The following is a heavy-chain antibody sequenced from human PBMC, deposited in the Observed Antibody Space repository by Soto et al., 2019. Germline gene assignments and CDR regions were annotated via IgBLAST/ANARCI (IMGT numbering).Heavy chain of an antibody. V-gene: IGHV3-30*18. D-gene: IGHD4-17*01. J-gene: IGHJ4*02. CDR1: GFTFSSYG. Sequence: ESGGGVVQPGRSLRLSCAASGFTFSSYGMHWVRQAPGKGLEWVAVISYDGSNKYYADSVKGRFTISRDNSKNTLYLQMNSLRAEDTAVYYCAKDLHLVTTLFDYWGQGTLVTVSS. CDR3: AKDLHLVTTLFDY. CDR2: ISYDGSNK.